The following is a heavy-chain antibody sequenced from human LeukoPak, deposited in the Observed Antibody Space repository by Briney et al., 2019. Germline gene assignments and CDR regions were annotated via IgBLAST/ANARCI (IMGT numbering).Heavy chain of an antibody. CDR3: ARDRGSGVGVPAVLTNWFDP. J-gene: IGHJ5*02. CDR1: GFTFSSYA. V-gene: IGHV3-30-3*01. Sequence: PGGSLRLSCAASGFTFSSYAMHWVRQAPGKGLEWVAVISYDGSNKYYADSVKGRFTISRDNSKNTLYLQMNSLRAEDTAVYYCARDRGSGVGVPAVLTNWFDPWGQGTLVTVSS. D-gene: IGHD2-2*01. CDR2: ISYDGSNK.